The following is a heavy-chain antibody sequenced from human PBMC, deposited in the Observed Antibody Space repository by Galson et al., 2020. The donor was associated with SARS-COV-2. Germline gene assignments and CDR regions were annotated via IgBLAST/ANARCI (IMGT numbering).Heavy chain of an antibody. CDR2: GGST. D-gene: IGHD3-16*02. CDR3: AKGLSAMAMITFGGVIAPFDY. Sequence: GGSTYYADSVKGRFTISRDNSKNSLYLQMNSLRAEDTALYYCAKGLSAMAMITFGGVIAPFDYWGQGTLVTVSS. V-gene: IGHV3-43D*03. J-gene: IGHJ4*02.